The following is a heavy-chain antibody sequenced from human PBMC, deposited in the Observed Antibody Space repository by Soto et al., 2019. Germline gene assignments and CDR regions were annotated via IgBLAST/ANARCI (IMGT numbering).Heavy chain of an antibody. D-gene: IGHD2-8*01. V-gene: IGHV3-33*01. CDR2: IWYDGSNK. CDR1: GFTFSSYG. CDR3: ARGNGHNFLPGY. J-gene: IGHJ4*02. Sequence: GGSLRLSCAASGFTFSSYGMHWVRQAPGKGLEWVAVIWYDGSNKYYADSVKGRFTISRDNSKNTLYLQMNSLRAEDTAVYYCARGNGHNFLPGYWGQGTLVTVSS.